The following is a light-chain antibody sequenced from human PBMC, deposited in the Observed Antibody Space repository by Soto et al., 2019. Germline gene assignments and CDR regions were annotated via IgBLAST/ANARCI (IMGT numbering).Light chain of an antibody. CDR3: AAWDDSLSGYV. Sequence: SALTQPPSASGTPGQRVTISCSESSSNIGSNYVYWYRQLPGTAPKLLIYRNNQRPSGVPDRFSGSKSGTSASLAISGLRSEDEADYYCAAWDDSLSGYVFGTGTKVTVL. V-gene: IGLV1-47*01. J-gene: IGLJ1*01. CDR1: SSNIGSNY. CDR2: RNN.